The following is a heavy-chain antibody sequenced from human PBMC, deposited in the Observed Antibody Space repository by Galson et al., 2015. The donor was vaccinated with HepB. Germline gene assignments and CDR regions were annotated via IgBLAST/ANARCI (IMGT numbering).Heavy chain of an antibody. V-gene: IGHV3-53*01. J-gene: IGHJ4*02. CDR2: IYSGGST. CDR3: ARVYPQSTYSSSWYFDY. Sequence: SLRLSCAASGFTVSSNYMSWVRQAPGKGLEWVSVIYSGGSTYYADSVKGRFTISRDNSKNTLYLQMNSLRAEDTAVYYCARVYPQSTYSSSWYFDYWGQGTLVTVSS. CDR1: GFTVSSNY. D-gene: IGHD6-13*01.